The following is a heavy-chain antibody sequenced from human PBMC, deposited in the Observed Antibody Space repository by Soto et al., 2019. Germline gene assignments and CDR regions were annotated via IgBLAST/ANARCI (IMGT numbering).Heavy chain of an antibody. V-gene: IGHV1-8*01. CDR1: GYPLTSYD. CDR3: AREGLSRGRRREDY. Sequence: XSVKVSCKASGYPLTSYDINWVRRSTGQGLEWMGWMNPNSGNTGYAQKFQGRVTMTRNTSISTAYMELSSLRSEDTAVYYCAREGLSRGRRREDYWRQGTLVTVS. J-gene: IGHJ4*02. CDR2: MNPNSGNT. D-gene: IGHD5-12*01.